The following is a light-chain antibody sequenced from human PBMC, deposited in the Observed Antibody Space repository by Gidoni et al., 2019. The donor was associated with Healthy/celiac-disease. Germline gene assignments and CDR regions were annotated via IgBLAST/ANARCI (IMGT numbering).Light chain of an antibody. CDR1: QSVSSSY. CDR2: GAS. J-gene: IGKJ4*01. V-gene: IGKV3-20*01. CDR3: QQYGSSPFA. Sequence: EIVLTQSPGTLSLSPGERATLSCRASQSVSSSYLAWYQQKPGQAPRLLIYGASSRATGSPDRFSGSGSGTDFTLTISRLEPEDFAVYYCQQYGSSPFAFGGGTKVEIK.